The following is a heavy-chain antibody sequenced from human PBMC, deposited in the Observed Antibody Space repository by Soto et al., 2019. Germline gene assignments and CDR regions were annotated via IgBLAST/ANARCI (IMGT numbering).Heavy chain of an antibody. CDR3: ARANLAKELDY. Sequence: GGSLRLSCAASGFTFSSYGMHWVRQAPGKGLEWVAVIWYDGSNKYYADSVKGRFTISRDNSKNTLYLQMNSLRAEDTAVYYCARANLAKELDYWGQGTLVTVS. J-gene: IGHJ4*02. V-gene: IGHV3-33*01. CDR1: GFTFSSYG. D-gene: IGHD1-1*01. CDR2: IWYDGSNK.